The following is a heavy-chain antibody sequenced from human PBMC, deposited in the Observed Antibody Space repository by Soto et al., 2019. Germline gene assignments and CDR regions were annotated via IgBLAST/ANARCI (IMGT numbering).Heavy chain of an antibody. D-gene: IGHD3-3*01. CDR1: GYTFTSYA. CDR2: INAGNGNT. J-gene: IGHJ6*02. V-gene: IGHV1-3*01. CDR3: ARRSLRFLEWYMYYYYGMDV. Sequence: GASLKVSCKASGYTFTSYAMHWVRQAPGQRLEWMGWINAGNGNTKYSQKFQGRVTITRDTSASTAYMELSSLRSEDTAVYYCARRSLRFLEWYMYYYYGMDVWGQGTTVTVSS.